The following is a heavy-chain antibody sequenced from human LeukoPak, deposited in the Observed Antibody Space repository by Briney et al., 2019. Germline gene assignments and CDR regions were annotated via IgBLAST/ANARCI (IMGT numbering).Heavy chain of an antibody. J-gene: IGHJ5*02. CDR3: ARNLYWDSLPVSWFDP. D-gene: IGHD1/OR15-1a*01. Sequence: ASVKVSCKASGYTFTSYGISWVRQARAQGLEWMGWISDYNGNTNYAQKLQGSVTMTTDTSTSTAYMELRSLRSDDTAVYYCARNLYWDSLPVSWFDPWGQGTLVTVSS. CDR1: GYTFTSYG. V-gene: IGHV1-18*01. CDR2: ISDYNGNT.